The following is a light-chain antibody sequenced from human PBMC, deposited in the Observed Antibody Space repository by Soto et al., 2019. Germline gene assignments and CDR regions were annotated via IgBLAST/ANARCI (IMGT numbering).Light chain of an antibody. Sequence: EIVLTQSPGTLSLSPGERATLSCRASQSVSSGYLAWYQQKPGQAPRLLIYDASSRATGIPNRFSGSGSGTDFTLTISRLEPEDFAVYYCQQYGGSPRTFGQGTKVEIK. CDR3: QQYGGSPRT. CDR1: QSVSSGY. J-gene: IGKJ1*01. CDR2: DAS. V-gene: IGKV3-20*01.